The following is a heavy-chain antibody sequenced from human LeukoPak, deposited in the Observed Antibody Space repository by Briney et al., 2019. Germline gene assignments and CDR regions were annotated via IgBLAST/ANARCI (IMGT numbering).Heavy chain of an antibody. D-gene: IGHD1-14*01. J-gene: IGHJ4*02. Sequence: PGGSLRLSCTASGLTFSTSGFNWVRQAPGKGLEWVASIGPTGSDRYHADSIKGGFTISRDNANNFLYLQMNSLRAEDTAVYYCATETNGRHYDYWGQGTLLTVSS. CDR2: IGPTGSDR. CDR3: ATETNGRHYDY. CDR1: GLTFSTSG. V-gene: IGHV3-21*06.